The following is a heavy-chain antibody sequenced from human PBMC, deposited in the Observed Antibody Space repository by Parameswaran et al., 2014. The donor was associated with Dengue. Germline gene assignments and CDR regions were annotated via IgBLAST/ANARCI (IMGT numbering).Heavy chain of an antibody. Sequence: WVRQAPGQGLEWMGGIMPIFGTPIYTQRFQDRVTITADESTSTAYMELSSLRSEDTAVYYCARGFGPSPTVTQQEVWGQGTLVTVSS. J-gene: IGHJ4*02. CDR2: IMPIFGTP. V-gene: IGHV1-69*01. CDR3: ARGFGPSPTVTQQEV. D-gene: IGHD4-11*01.